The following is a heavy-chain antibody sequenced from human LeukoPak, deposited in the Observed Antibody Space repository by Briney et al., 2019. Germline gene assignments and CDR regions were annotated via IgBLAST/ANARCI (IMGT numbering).Heavy chain of an antibody. CDR2: ISISGSTI. V-gene: IGHV3-48*04. D-gene: IGHD1-7*01. CDR3: AKKTGTMSFDY. Sequence: GRSLRLSCAASGFTFSSYGMHWVRQAPGKGLEWVSYISISGSTIYYADSVKGRFTISRDNAKNSLYLQMNSLRAEDTAVYYCAKKTGTMSFDYWGQGTLVTVSS. CDR1: GFTFSSYG. J-gene: IGHJ4*02.